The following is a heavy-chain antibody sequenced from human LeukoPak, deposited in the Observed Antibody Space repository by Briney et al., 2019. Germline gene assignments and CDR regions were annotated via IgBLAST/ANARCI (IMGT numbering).Heavy chain of an antibody. CDR1: GFTFGNYA. CDR2: IIADADDT. V-gene: IGHV3-23*01. Sequence: GSLRLSCAASGFTFGNYAMSWVRQAPGKGLEWVSGIIADADDTYYADSVKGRFTISRDHSKNTLHLQMNSLRAEDAAIYYCARDGTTTRYNWFDSWGQGTLVTVSS. CDR3: ARDGTTTRYNWFDS. J-gene: IGHJ5*01. D-gene: IGHD1-7*01.